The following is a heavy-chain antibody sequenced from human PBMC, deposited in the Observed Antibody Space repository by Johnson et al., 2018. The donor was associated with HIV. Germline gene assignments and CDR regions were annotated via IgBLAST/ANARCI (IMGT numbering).Heavy chain of an antibody. CDR2: IKQDGSEK. D-gene: IGHD1-26*01. V-gene: IGHV3-7*03. Sequence: VQLVESGGGVVRPGGSLRLSCAASGFTFSSYWMSWVRQAPGKGLEWVANIKQDGSEKYYVDSVKGRFTISRDNAKNSLYLQMNSLGVEDTALYYCARALVGARGDDAFDIWGQGTMVTVSS. CDR1: GFTFSSYW. J-gene: IGHJ3*02. CDR3: ARALVGARGDDAFDI.